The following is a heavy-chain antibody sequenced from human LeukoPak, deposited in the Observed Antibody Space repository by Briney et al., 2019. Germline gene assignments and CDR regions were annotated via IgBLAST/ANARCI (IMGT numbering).Heavy chain of an antibody. J-gene: IGHJ4*02. CDR1: GFTFSSYG. D-gene: IGHD3-10*01. CDR2: ISSRSSSI. Sequence: GGSLRLSCAASGFTFSSYGMNWVRQAPGKGLEWVSSISSRSSSIYYADSVKGRFTISRDNAKNSLYLQMTSLRAEDTAVYYCARDSGYYASGSLDYWGQGTLVTVSS. CDR3: ARDSGYYASGSLDY. V-gene: IGHV3-21*01.